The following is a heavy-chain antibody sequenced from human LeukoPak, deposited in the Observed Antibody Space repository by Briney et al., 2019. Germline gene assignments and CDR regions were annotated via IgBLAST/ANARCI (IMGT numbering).Heavy chain of an antibody. CDR1: GFTLSNYG. Sequence: PGGSLRLSCAASGFTLSNYGIHWVRQSPGKGLEWVAFIRYDGGNNYYADSVRGRFTISRDNSKNTLYLQMNSLRAEDTAVYYCAKDGDGRGSYWGYFDDWGQGTLVTVSS. CDR3: AKDGDGRGSYWGYFDD. CDR2: IRYDGGNN. V-gene: IGHV3-30*02. D-gene: IGHD6-19*01. J-gene: IGHJ4*02.